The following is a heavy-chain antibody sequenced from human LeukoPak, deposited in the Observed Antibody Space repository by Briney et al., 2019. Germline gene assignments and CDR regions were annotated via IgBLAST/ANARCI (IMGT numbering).Heavy chain of an antibody. CDR2: INPNSGGT. V-gene: IGHV1-2*02. Sequence: ASVKVSCKASGYTFIGYYMHWVRQAPGQGLEWMGWINPNSGGTNYAQKFQGRVTMTRDRSISTAYMELRSLRSDDTAVYYCAILGYCSSTSCYGVYYWGQGTLVTVSS. J-gene: IGHJ4*02. CDR1: GYTFIGYY. CDR3: AILGYCSSTSCYGVYY. D-gene: IGHD2-2*01.